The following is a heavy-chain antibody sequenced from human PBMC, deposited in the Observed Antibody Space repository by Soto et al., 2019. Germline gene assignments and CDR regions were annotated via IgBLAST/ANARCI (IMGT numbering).Heavy chain of an antibody. D-gene: IGHD6-6*01. J-gene: IGHJ6*02. Sequence: QVQLVESGGGVVQPGRSLRLSCAASGFTFSSYPMHWVRQAPGKGLEWVAVISFDGRNKYYVDSVMGRFTISRDNSKNTLYLQMNSLRAEDTAVYYCARCSHLSYYYHGMDVWGQGTTVTVSS. CDR2: ISFDGRNK. V-gene: IGHV3-30*04. CDR1: GFTFSSYP. CDR3: ARCSHLSYYYHGMDV.